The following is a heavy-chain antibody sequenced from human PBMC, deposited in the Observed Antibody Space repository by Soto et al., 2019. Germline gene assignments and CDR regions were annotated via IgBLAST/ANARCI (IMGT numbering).Heavy chain of an antibody. Sequence: SETLSLTCTVSSGSISSSSYCWGWIRQPPGKGLEWIGSIYYSGSTYYNSSLKSRVTISADTSKNQFSLKLSSVTAADTAVYYCARLHYGDYLHYYYGMAVWGQGTTVTVSS. J-gene: IGHJ6*02. D-gene: IGHD4-17*01. CDR2: IYYSGST. CDR3: ARLHYGDYLHYYYGMAV. V-gene: IGHV4-39*01. CDR1: SGSISSSSYC.